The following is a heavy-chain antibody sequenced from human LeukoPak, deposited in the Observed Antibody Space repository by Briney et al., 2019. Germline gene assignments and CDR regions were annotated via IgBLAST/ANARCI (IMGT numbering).Heavy chain of an antibody. J-gene: IGHJ4*02. D-gene: IGHD6-13*01. CDR1: GFTFSSYG. V-gene: IGHV3-30*18. Sequence: PGGSLRLSCAASGFTFSSYGMHWVRQAPGKGLEWVAVISYDGSNKYYADSVKGRFTISRDNSKNTLYLQMNSLRAEDTAVYYCAKPVGSSSWYDYWGQGTLVTVSS. CDR2: ISYDGSNK. CDR3: AKPVGSSSWYDY.